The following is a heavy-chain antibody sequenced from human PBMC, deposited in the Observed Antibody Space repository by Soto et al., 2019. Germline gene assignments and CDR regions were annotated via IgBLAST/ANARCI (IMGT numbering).Heavy chain of an antibody. V-gene: IGHV3-21*01. CDR2: ISSSSSYI. D-gene: IGHD6-6*01. CDR3: ARDVYSSSRYFDY. J-gene: IGHJ4*02. Sequence: EVQLVESGGGLVKPGGSLRLSCAASGFTFSSYSMNWVRQAPGKGLEWVSSISSSSSYIYYADSVKGRFTISRDNAKNSRYRQMNSLRAEDMTVYYWARDVYSSSRYFDYWGQGTLVTVSS. CDR1: GFTFSSYS.